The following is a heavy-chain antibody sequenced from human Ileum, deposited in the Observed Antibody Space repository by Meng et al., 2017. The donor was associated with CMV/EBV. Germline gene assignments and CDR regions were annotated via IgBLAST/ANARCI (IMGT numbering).Heavy chain of an antibody. V-gene: IGHV4-34*01. CDR2: VNRGGDT. D-gene: IGHD3-10*01. J-gene: IGHJ4*02. CDR1: GGPFSGNY. CDR3: ARGYGSGSYYAH. Sequence: RPVSGGPFSGNYWGWVRQPPGKGLQWIGEVNRGGDTRYNPSLGRRVTLSVDTSKNQFSLKLTSVTAADTAFYYCARGYGSGSYYAHWGQGTLVTVSS.